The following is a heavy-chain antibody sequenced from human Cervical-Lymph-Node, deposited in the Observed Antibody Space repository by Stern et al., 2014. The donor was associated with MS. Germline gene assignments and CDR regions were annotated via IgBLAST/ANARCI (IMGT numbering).Heavy chain of an antibody. CDR2: IYTSGRT. CDR1: GGSISSGSYY. D-gene: IGHD3-10*01. V-gene: IGHV4-61*02. Sequence: QLQLQESGPGLVKPSQTLSLTCTVSGGSISSGSYYWSWIRQPAGKGLEWIGRIYTSGRTNYNPSLKSRVTISVDKSKNPFSLELGSVTAADTAVYYCARESYYGSGSSRWFDPWGQGTLVTVSS. J-gene: IGHJ5*02. CDR3: ARESYYGSGSSRWFDP.